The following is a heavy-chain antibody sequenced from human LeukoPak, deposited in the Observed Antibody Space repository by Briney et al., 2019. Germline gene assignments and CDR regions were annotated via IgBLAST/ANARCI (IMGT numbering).Heavy chain of an antibody. Sequence: GESLKISCKGSGYSFTSYWIGWVRQMPGKGLEWLGIIYPGDSDTRYSPSFQGKVTISADKSISTPYLQWSSLKASDTAMYYCARRVTMVRGAVVWFDHWGQGTLVTVSS. CDR3: ARRVTMVRGAVVWFDH. V-gene: IGHV5-51*01. J-gene: IGHJ5*02. CDR1: GYSFTSYW. CDR2: IYPGDSDT. D-gene: IGHD3-10*01.